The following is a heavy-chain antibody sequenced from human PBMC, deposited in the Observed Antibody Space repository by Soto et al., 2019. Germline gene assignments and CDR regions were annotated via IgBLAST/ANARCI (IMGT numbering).Heavy chain of an antibody. V-gene: IGHV1-69*13. CDR1: GGTFSSYA. J-gene: IGHJ3*02. Sequence: SVKVSCKASGGTFSSYAISWVRQAPGQGLEWMGGTIPIFGTANYAQKFQGRVTITADESTSTAYMELSSLRSEDTAVYYCAHYCSGGSCYSEVAFDIWGQGTMVTV. CDR3: AHYCSGGSCYSEVAFDI. CDR2: TIPIFGTA. D-gene: IGHD2-15*01.